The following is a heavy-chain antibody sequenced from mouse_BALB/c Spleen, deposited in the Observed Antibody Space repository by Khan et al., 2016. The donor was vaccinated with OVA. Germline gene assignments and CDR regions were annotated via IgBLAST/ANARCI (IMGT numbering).Heavy chain of an antibody. CDR3: ARAWWDGFAY. V-gene: IGHV1-77*01. CDR2: IYPGSDST. D-gene: IGHD1-1*02. J-gene: IGHJ3*01. Sequence: QIQLVQSGPELVKPGASVKMSCKASGYTFTDYVMNWVKQRNGQGLEWIGQIYPGSDSTYYNEKFKGKATLTAARYSSTAYMQLSNMTSEDSEVDFCARAWWDGFAYWGQGTLVTVSA. CDR1: GYTFTDYV.